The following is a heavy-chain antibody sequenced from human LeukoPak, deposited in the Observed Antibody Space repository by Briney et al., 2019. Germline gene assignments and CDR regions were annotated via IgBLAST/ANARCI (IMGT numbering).Heavy chain of an antibody. J-gene: IGHJ5*02. V-gene: IGHV3-23*01. D-gene: IGHD3-22*01. CDR3: AKKGDRDVGYDSSGYFRGFDP. CDR2: ISGSGGST. CDR1: GFTFSSYG. Sequence: GGSLRLSCAASGFTFSSYGMHWVRQAPGKGLEWVSAISGSGGSTYYADSVKGRFTISRDNSKNTLYLQMNSLRAEDTAVYYCAKKGDRDVGYDSSGYFRGFDPWGQGTLVTVSS.